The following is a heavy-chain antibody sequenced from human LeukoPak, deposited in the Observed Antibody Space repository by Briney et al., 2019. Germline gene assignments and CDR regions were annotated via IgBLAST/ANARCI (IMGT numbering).Heavy chain of an antibody. J-gene: IGHJ6*02. V-gene: IGHV3-7*03. CDR2: VNRDGSET. CDR3: GGGAKSLDYYGMDV. CDR1: GFALSSHW. Sequence: GGSLRLSCAASGFALSSHWMTWVRQVPGRGPEWVANVNRDGSETYYLDSVKGRFTISKDNAKNSLYLQMNSLRAEDTAVYYCGGGAKSLDYYGMDVWGQGTTVTVSS. D-gene: IGHD3-10*01.